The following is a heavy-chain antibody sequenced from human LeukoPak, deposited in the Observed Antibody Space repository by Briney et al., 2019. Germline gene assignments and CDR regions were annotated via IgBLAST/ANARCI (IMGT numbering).Heavy chain of an antibody. D-gene: IGHD6-13*01. J-gene: IGHJ4*01. CDR2: IWYDGGNK. Sequence: GGSLRLSCAASGFTFSIYGMHLLRQAPGKGLEWVAVIWYDGGNKRYADSVKGRFTISRDNSKNTLDLQMNSLRADDTAVYYCARDGFISNTWYGFLGFWGQGTLVTVSS. V-gene: IGHV3-33*01. CDR1: GFTFSIYG. CDR3: ARDGFISNTWYGFLGF.